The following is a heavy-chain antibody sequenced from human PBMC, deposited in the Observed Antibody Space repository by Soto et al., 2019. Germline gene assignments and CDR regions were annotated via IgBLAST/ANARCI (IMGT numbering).Heavy chain of an antibody. V-gene: IGHV4-34*01. Sequence: PSETLSLTCAVYGGSFSGYYWSWIRQPPGKGLEWIGEINHSGSTNYNPSLKSRVTISVDTSKNQFSLKLSSVTAADTAVYYCARTVKGENWFDPWGQGTLVTVSS. CDR3: ARTVKGENWFDP. J-gene: IGHJ5*02. CDR1: GGSFSGYY. CDR2: INHSGST. D-gene: IGHD4-17*01.